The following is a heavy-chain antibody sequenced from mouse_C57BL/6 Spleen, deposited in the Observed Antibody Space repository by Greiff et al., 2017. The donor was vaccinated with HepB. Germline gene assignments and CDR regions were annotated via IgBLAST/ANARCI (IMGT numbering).Heavy chain of an antibody. D-gene: IGHD2-4*01. CDR2: IYPGDGDT. V-gene: IGHV1-82*01. CDR1: GYAFSSSW. CDR3: AREPYYDYVLFAY. J-gene: IGHJ3*01. Sequence: VQLQQSGPELVKPGASVKISCKASGYAFSSSWMNWVKQRPGKGLEWIGRIYPGDGDTNYNGKFKGKATLTADKSSSTAYMQLSSLTSEDSAVYVCAREPYYDYVLFAYWGQGTLVTVSA.